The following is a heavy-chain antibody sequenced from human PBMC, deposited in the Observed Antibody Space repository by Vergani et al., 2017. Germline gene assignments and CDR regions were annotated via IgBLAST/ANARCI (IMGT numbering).Heavy chain of an antibody. CDR3: ARVPEYSSSSERHSIDY. Sequence: QVQLQESGPGLVKPSETLSLTCTVSGGSVSSGSYYWSWIRQPPGKGLEWIGYIYYSGSTYYNPSLKSRVTISLDTSKNQFSLKLSSVTAADTAVYYCARVPEYSSSSERHSIDYWGHGTLVTVSS. V-gene: IGHV4-61*01. D-gene: IGHD6-6*01. J-gene: IGHJ4*01. CDR1: GGSVSSGSYY. CDR2: IYYSGST.